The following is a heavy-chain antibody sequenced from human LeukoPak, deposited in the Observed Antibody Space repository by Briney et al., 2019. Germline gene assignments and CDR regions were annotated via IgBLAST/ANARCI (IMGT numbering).Heavy chain of an antibody. CDR3: AKACGGDCSFFDY. J-gene: IGHJ4*02. CDR2: ISWNSGSI. Sequence: GGSLGLSCAASGFTFDDYAMHWVRQAPGKGLEWVSGISWNSGSIGYADSVKGRFTISRDNAKSSLYLQMNSLRAEDTALYYCAKACGGDCSFFDYWGQGTLVTVSS. CDR1: GFTFDDYA. V-gene: IGHV3-9*01. D-gene: IGHD2-21*02.